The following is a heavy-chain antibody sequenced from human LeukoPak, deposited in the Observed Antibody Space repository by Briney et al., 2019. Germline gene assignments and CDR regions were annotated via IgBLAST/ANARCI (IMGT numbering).Heavy chain of an antibody. V-gene: IGHV4-59*01. D-gene: IGHD6-13*01. Sequence: SETLSLTCTVSGGSISSYYWSWIRQPPGKGLEWIGYIYYSGSTNYNPSLKSRVTISVDTSENQFSLKLSSVTAADTAVYYCARVSIAAAGRFDPWGQGTLVTVSS. J-gene: IGHJ5*02. CDR2: IYYSGST. CDR3: ARVSIAAAGRFDP. CDR1: GGSISSYY.